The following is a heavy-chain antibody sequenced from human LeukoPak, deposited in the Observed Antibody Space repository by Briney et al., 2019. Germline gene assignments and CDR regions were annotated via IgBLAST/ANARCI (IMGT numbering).Heavy chain of an antibody. CDR3: ARARVIAATQTFDY. CDR2: IHYTGST. Sequence: PSETLSLTCTVSGGSISSSGYYWGYIRQPPGTGLEWIGSIHYTGSTYYNLSLKSRVTISVDTSKKQFSLKLGSVTAADTAVYYCARARVIAATQTFDYWGQGTLVTVSS. CDR1: GGSISSSGYY. J-gene: IGHJ4*02. V-gene: IGHV4-39*01. D-gene: IGHD2-15*01.